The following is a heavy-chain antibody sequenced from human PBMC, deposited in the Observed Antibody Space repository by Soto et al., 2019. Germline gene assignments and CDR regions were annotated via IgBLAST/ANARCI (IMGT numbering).Heavy chain of an antibody. V-gene: IGHV4-39*01. CDR3: ARDAIMVYAKHYYYYGMDV. CDR1: GGSISSSSYY. J-gene: IGHJ6*02. Sequence: SLTLSLTWTVSGGSISSSSYYWGSNRQPPGKGLEWIGSIYYSGSTYYNPSLKSRVTISVDTSKNQFSLKLSSVTAADTAVYYCARDAIMVYAKHYYYYGMDVWGQGTTVTVSS. CDR2: IYYSGST. D-gene: IGHD2-8*01.